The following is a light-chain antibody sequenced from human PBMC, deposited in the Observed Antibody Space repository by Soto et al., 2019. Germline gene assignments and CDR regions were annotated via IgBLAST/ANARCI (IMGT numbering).Light chain of an antibody. CDR1: ISDVGGSNF. CDR3: VSYTSSTPYV. CDR2: DVA. V-gene: IGLV2-14*03. J-gene: IGLJ1*01. Sequence: QSVLTQPASLSDSPGQSITISCTGTISDVGGSNFVSWYQQHPGKPPKLIIYDVANRPSGVSNRFSGSKSGSTASLIISRLQTEDEADYYCVSYTSSTPYVFGTRTKVTVL.